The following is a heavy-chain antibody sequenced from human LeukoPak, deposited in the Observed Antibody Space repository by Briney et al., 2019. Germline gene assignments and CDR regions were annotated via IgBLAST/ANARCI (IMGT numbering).Heavy chain of an antibody. J-gene: IGHJ5*02. V-gene: IGHV3-74*01. Sequence: GGSLRLSCAASGFTFNNYWMHWVRQTPGKGLVWVSRISTDGTTTNYADSVKGRFTISRDNAKNTLYLQMNSLKTEDTAVYYCARFQGYSSGWSCWFDPWGQGTLVTVSS. CDR3: ARFQGYSSGWSCWFDP. CDR2: ISTDGTTT. CDR1: GFTFNNYW. D-gene: IGHD6-19*01.